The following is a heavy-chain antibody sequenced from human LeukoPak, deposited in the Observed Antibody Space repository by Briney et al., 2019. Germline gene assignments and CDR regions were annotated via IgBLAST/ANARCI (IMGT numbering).Heavy chain of an antibody. CDR3: AKHKEDYGDSCLDDS. Sequence: GPLRLSCAASGFTFSSYAMSWVRQAPGKGLAWVSGISGSGGRTYYADSVKGRFTISRDNSKNTLYLQMSSLRAEDTAVYYCAKHKEDYGDSCLDDSWGQGALVTVSS. J-gene: IGHJ5*01. D-gene: IGHD4-17*01. V-gene: IGHV3-23*01. CDR2: ISGSGGRT. CDR1: GFTFSSYA.